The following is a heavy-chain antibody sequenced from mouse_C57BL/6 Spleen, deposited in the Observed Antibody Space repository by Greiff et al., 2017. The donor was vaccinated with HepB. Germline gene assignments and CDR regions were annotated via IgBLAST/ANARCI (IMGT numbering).Heavy chain of an antibody. J-gene: IGHJ4*01. D-gene: IGHD2-12*01. Sequence: QVQLQQPGAELVKPGASVKLSCKASGYTFTSYWMQWVKQRPGQGLEWIGEIDPSDSYTNYNQKFKGKATLTVDTSSSTAYMQLSSLTSEDSAVYYCAICYLYAMDYWGQGTSVTVSS. V-gene: IGHV1-50*01. CDR2: IDPSDSYT. CDR1: GYTFTSYW. CDR3: AICYLYAMDY.